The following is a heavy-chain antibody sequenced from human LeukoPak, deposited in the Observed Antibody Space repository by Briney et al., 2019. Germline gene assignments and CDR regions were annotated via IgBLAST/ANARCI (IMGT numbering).Heavy chain of an antibody. D-gene: IGHD1-14*01. CDR3: ARDSTGTAFDP. CDR1: GASISSYY. CDR2: LQPSGAT. V-gene: IGHV4-4*07. Sequence: SETLSLTCIVSGASISSYYWSWIRHPAGKELEWIGRLQPSGATNYNPSLESRVAMSVDTSKNQFSLSLTSVTAADTAVYYCARDSTGTAFDPWGQGTLVTVSS. J-gene: IGHJ5*02.